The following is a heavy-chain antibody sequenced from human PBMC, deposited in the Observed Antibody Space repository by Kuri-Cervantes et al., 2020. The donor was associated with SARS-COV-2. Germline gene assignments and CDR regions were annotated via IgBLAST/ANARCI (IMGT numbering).Heavy chain of an antibody. D-gene: IGHD2-2*01. CDR3: ARERGVIVVVPAAQPHTRGWFDP. V-gene: IGHV1-46*03. Sequence: GESLKISCKASGYTFTGYYMHWVRQAPGQGLEWMGIINPSGGSTSYAQKFQGRVTMTRDTSTSTVYMELSSLRSEDTAVYYCARERGVIVVVPAAQPHTRGWFDPWGQGTLVTVSS. J-gene: IGHJ5*02. CDR2: INPSGGST. CDR1: GYTFTGYY.